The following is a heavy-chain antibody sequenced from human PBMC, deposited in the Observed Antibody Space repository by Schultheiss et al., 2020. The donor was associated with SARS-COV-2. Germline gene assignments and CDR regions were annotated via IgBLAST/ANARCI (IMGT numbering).Heavy chain of an antibody. V-gene: IGHV4-34*01. Sequence: SQTLSLTCAVYGGSFSGYYWSWIRQPPGKGLEWIGYIYYSGSTYYNPSLKSRVTISVDTSKNQFSLKLSSVTAADTAVYYCARESVGSSSFGYWGQGTLVTVSS. J-gene: IGHJ4*02. D-gene: IGHD6-6*01. CDR1: GGSFSGYY. CDR2: IYYSGST. CDR3: ARESVGSSSFGY.